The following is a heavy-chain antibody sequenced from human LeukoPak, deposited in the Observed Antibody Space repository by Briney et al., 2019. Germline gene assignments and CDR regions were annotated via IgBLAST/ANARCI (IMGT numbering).Heavy chain of an antibody. CDR2: IIPIFGTA. CDR1: GGTFSSYA. Sequence: GSSVKVSCKASGGTFSSYAISWVRQAPGQGLEWMGGIIPIFGTANYAQKFQGRVTITADKSTSTAYMELSSLRSGDTAVYYCARAQGLGEQQLVHMDVWGQGTTVTVSS. D-gene: IGHD6-13*01. CDR3: ARAQGLGEQQLVHMDV. J-gene: IGHJ6*02. V-gene: IGHV1-69*06.